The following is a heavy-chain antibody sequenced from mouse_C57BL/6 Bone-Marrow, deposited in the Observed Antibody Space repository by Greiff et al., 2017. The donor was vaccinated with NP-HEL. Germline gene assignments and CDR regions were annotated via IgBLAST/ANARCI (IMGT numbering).Heavy chain of an antibody. J-gene: IGHJ4*01. V-gene: IGHV10-1*01. CDR1: GFSFNTYA. CDR3: VRHDYAMDY. CDR2: IRSKSNNYAT. Sequence: EVQRVESGGGLVQPKGSLKLSCAASGFSFNTYAMNWVRQAPGQGLEWVARIRSKSNNYATYYADSVKDRFTIYRDDSESMLYLQMNNLKTEDTAMYYCVRHDYAMDYWGQGTSVTVSS.